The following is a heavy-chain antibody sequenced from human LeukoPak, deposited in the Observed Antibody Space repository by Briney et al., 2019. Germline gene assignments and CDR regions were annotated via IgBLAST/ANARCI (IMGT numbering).Heavy chain of an antibody. CDR3: ARVSMVAEYFDY. Sequence: SETLSLTCAVYGGSFSGYYWSWIRQPPGKGLEWIGEINHSGSTNYNPSLKSRVTISVDKSKNQFSLKLSSVTAADTAVYYCARVSMVAEYFDYWGQGTLVTVSS. CDR2: INHSGST. CDR1: GGSFSGYY. J-gene: IGHJ4*02. V-gene: IGHV4-34*01. D-gene: IGHD6-19*01.